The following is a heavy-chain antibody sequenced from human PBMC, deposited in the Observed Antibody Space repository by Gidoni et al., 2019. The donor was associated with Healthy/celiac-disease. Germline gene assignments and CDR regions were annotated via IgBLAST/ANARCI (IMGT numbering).Heavy chain of an antibody. CDR1: GGTFRSYA. J-gene: IGHJ5*02. D-gene: IGHD5-12*01. Sequence: QVQLVQSGAEVKKPGYSVKVSCKASGGTFRSYAISWGRQASGLGLGWMGGSIPSFGTANYAQKFEGRVTITADESTSTAYMELSSLRSEDTAVYYCARAHVDGYNPFDPWGQGTLVTVSS. CDR3: ARAHVDGYNPFDP. V-gene: IGHV1-69*01. CDR2: SIPSFGTA.